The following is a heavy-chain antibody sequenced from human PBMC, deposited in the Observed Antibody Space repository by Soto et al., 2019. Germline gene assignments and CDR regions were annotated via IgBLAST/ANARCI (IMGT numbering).Heavy chain of an antibody. CDR3: ARGSNYIDY. CDR1: GYTFTSYG. Sequence: ASVKVSCKASGYTFTSYGISWVRQAPGQGLEWMGWISASTGDRNYAQKFQDRVTMTTDTSTSTAYMELGNLRSDDTAVYYCARGSNYIDYWGQGTLVTVSS. CDR2: ISASTGDR. V-gene: IGHV1-18*01. J-gene: IGHJ4*02. D-gene: IGHD3-10*01.